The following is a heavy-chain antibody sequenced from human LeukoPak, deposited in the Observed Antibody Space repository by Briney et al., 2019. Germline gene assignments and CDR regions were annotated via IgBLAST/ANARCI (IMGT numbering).Heavy chain of an antibody. V-gene: IGHV4-39*07. J-gene: IGHJ4*02. Sequence: SETLSLTCTVSGGSISSSSYYWGWIRQPPGKGLEWIGSIYYSGSTYYNPSLKSRVTISVDTSKNQFSLKLSSVTAADTAVYYCARERTVTTGIDYWGQGTLVTVSS. D-gene: IGHD4-17*01. CDR2: IYYSGST. CDR3: ARERTVTTGIDY. CDR1: GGSISSSSYY.